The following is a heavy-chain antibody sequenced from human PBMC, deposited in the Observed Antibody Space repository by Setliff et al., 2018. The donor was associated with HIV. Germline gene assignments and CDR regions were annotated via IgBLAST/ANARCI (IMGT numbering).Heavy chain of an antibody. Sequence: ASVKVSCKASGYRFIDYYIHWVRQAPGQGLEWMGWINPNTGGTNFAQMFQGRVTMTRDTSISIAYMDLSSLGSDDTAVYYCARDKYYYGSGSFDFWGQGTLVTSPQ. V-gene: IGHV1-2*02. D-gene: IGHD3-10*01. J-gene: IGHJ4*02. CDR2: INPNTGGT. CDR1: GYRFIDYY. CDR3: ARDKYYYGSGSFDF.